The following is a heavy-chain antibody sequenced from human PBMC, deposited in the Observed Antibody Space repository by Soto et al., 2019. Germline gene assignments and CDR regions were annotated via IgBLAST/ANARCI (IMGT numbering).Heavy chain of an antibody. Sequence: GGSLRLSCAASGFTFSNYNMNWVRQAPGKGLEWLSYINSRSDTMLYADSVKGRFSISRDNARNSLYLQMNSLGAEDTAVYYFLRISAGLDLAAFWGHRTPVPVSA. D-gene: IGHD1-7*01. J-gene: IGHJ6*01. CDR2: INSRSDTM. CDR1: GFTFSNYN. CDR3: LRISAGLDLAAF. V-gene: IGHV3-48*01.